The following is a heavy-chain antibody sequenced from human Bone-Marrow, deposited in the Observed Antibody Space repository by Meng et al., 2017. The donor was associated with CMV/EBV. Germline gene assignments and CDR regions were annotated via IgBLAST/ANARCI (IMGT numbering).Heavy chain of an antibody. V-gene: IGHV4-59*01. J-gene: IGHJ4*02. CDR3: ARAAYYYDSSGPYYFAY. CDR1: GGSISSYY. Sequence: GSLRLSCTVSGGSISSYYWSWIRQPPGKGLEWIGYIYYSGSTNYNPSLKSRVTISVDTSKNQFSLKLSSVTAADTAVYYCARAAYYYDSSGPYYFAYWGQGKLVHVAS. D-gene: IGHD3-22*01. CDR2: IYYSGST.